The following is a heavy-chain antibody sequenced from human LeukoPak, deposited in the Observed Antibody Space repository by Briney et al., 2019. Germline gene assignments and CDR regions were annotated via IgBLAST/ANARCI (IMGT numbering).Heavy chain of an antibody. CDR3: ARDHHDEEAWYEAFDI. V-gene: IGHV3-66*01. Sequence: PGGSLRLSCAASGFTVSSNYMSWVRQAPGKGLEWVSVIYSGGSTYYADSVKGRFTISRDNSKNTLYLQMNSLRAEDTAVYYCARDHHDEEAWYEAFDIWGQGTMVTVSS. J-gene: IGHJ3*02. D-gene: IGHD2-15*01. CDR2: IYSGGST. CDR1: GFTVSSNY.